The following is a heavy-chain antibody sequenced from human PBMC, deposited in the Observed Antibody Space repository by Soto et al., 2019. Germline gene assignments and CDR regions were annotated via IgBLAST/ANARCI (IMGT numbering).Heavy chain of an antibody. D-gene: IGHD5-18*01. CDR1: GFTFDDYA. CDR3: VRSKGGYSYGTPFDY. CDR2: ISWNSGNI. J-gene: IGHJ4*02. Sequence: EVQLEESGGALVQPGRSLRLSCAASGFTFDDYAMYWVRQVLGKGLEWVSSISWNSGNIGYEGSVKGRFTTSRDNAENSLYLQMNSLRPEDTALYYCVRSKGGYSYGTPFDYWGQGTLVTVSS. V-gene: IGHV3-9*01.